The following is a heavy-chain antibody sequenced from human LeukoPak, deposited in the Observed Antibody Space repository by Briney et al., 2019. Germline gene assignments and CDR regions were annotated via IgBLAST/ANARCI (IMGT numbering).Heavy chain of an antibody. CDR2: IWYDGSDK. D-gene: IGHD2-21*01. J-gene: IGHJ4*02. Sequence: GGSLRLSCAADGFTFSRHGMDWVRQAPGKGLEWVAVIWYDGSDKYYADSVKGRFTISRDNSKNTLYLQLNSLRAEDTAVYYCARDGGGYCGGDWGQGTLVTVSS. V-gene: IGHV3-33*07. CDR3: ARDGGGYCGGD. CDR1: GFTFSRHG.